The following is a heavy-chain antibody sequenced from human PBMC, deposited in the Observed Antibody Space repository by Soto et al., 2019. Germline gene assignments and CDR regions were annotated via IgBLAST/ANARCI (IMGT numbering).Heavy chain of an antibody. Sequence: PSETLSLTCTVSGGSISSGDYYWGWIRQPPGKGLEWIGYIYYSGSTYYNPSLKSRVTISVDTSKNQLSLKLSSVTAADTAVYYCARAGLDYGWFDPWGQGTLVTVSS. CDR2: IYYSGST. CDR3: ARAGLDYGWFDP. J-gene: IGHJ5*02. CDR1: GGSISSGDYY. V-gene: IGHV4-30-4*01. D-gene: IGHD4-17*01.